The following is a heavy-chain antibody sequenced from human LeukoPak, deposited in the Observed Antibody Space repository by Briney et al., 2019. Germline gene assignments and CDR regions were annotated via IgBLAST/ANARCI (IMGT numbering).Heavy chain of an antibody. J-gene: IGHJ5*02. Sequence: SETLSLTCAVYSGSFSGYYWSWIRQPPGKGLEWIGEINHSGSTNYNPSLKSRVTISVDTSKNQFSLKLSSVTAADTAVYYCARDISYYDSSGYPIGWFDPWGQGTLVTVSS. D-gene: IGHD3-22*01. CDR1: SGSFSGYY. CDR3: ARDISYYDSSGYPIGWFDP. V-gene: IGHV4-34*01. CDR2: INHSGST.